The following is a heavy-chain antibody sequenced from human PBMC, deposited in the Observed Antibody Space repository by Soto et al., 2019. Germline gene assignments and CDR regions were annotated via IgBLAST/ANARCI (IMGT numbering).Heavy chain of an antibody. Sequence: QVQLQQWGAGLLKPSETLSLTCAVFGGSFSAYYWSWIRQPPGKGLEWIGEINHSGSTNYNPSLKSRVTISVDTSKSQFSLKLSSVTAADTAVYYCARTAIYGDYSCDYWCQGNLVTVSS. CDR2: INHSGST. CDR1: GGSFSAYY. D-gene: IGHD4-17*01. V-gene: IGHV4-34*01. CDR3: ARTAIYGDYSCDY. J-gene: IGHJ4*02.